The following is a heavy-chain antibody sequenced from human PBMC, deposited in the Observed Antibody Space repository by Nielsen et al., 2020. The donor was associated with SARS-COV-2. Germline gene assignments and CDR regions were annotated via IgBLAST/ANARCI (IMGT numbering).Heavy chain of an antibody. J-gene: IGHJ3*02. CDR1: GGSFSGYY. V-gene: IGHV4-59*01. CDR2: INDSGTI. Sequence: SETLSLTCAVYGGSFSGYYWSWIRQPPGKGLEWIGYINDSGTINYSPSLKSRVTISIDTSNKQFSLKLSSVTAADTALYYCARDYYGDYLDAFDIWGQGTMVIVSS. CDR3: ARDYYGDYLDAFDI. D-gene: IGHD4-17*01.